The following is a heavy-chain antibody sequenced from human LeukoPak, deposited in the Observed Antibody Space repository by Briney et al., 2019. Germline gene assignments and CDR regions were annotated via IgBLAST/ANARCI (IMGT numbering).Heavy chain of an antibody. V-gene: IGHV4-38-2*02. J-gene: IGHJ4*02. CDR1: GYSISSGYF. CDR3: ARPIEDYYDFWSGYD. D-gene: IGHD3-3*01. CDR2: IYYSGST. Sequence: SETLSLTCTVSGYSISSGYFWGWIRQPPGKGLEWIGSIYYSGSTYYNPSLKSRVTISVDTSKNQFSLKLSSVTAADTAVYYCARPIEDYYDFWSGYDWGQGTLVTVSS.